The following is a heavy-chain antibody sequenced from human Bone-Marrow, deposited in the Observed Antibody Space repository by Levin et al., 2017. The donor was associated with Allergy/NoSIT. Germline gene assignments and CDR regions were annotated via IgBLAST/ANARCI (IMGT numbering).Heavy chain of an antibody. CDR1: DGSINSSNYY. J-gene: IGHJ2*01. V-gene: IGHV4-39*01. D-gene: IGHD6-13*01. CDR3: VRGLGSSWYHWYFDL. CDR2: IYYIGST. Sequence: PSETLSLTCSVSDGSINSSNYYWGWIRQPPGKGLECIGTIYYIGSTYYNPSLKSRVTISVDTSKNQVSLKLTSVTAADTAVYFCVRGLGSSWYHWYFDLWGRGTLVSVSS.